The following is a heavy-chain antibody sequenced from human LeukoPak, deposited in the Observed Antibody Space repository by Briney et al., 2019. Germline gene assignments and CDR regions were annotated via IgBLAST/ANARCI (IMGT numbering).Heavy chain of an antibody. Sequence: SETLSLTCSVYGVSFSCYYWIWIRQPPGKGREWRVEINHSGSTNYNPSLESRDTMSVDTSNNQFSVKLSAVTAADAAVYYCARGVYIAADQYGYWGQGTLVTVSS. CDR1: GVSFSCYY. J-gene: IGHJ4*02. CDR2: INHSGST. D-gene: IGHD1-1*01. V-gene: IGHV4-34*01. CDR3: ARGVYIAADQYGY.